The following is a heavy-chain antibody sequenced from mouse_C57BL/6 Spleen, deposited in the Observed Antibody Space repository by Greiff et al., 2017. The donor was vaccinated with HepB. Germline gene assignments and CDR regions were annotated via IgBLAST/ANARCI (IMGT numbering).Heavy chain of an antibody. V-gene: IGHV1-42*01. Sequence: EVQLQQSGPELVKPGASVKISCKASGYSFTGYYMNWVKQSPEKSLEWIGEINPSTGGTTYNQKFKAKATLTVDKSSSTAYMQLKSLTSGDSAVYYCARTTVVATPHYYAMDYWGQGTSVTVSS. CDR3: ARTTVVATPHYYAMDY. J-gene: IGHJ4*01. CDR1: GYSFTGYY. D-gene: IGHD1-1*01. CDR2: INPSTGGT.